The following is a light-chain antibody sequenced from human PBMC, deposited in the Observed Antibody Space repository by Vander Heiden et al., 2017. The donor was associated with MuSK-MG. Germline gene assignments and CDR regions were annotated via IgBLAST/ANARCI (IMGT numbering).Light chain of an antibody. CDR2: GAS. Sequence: EIVMTQSPATLSVSPGERATLSCRASQSVSSNLAWYQQKPGQAPRLLIYGASTRAPGMPARFSGSGSGTEFTLTISSLQSEDFAVYYCQQYNNWLLFGQGTRLEIK. J-gene: IGKJ5*01. CDR3: QQYNNWLL. V-gene: IGKV3-15*01. CDR1: QSVSSN.